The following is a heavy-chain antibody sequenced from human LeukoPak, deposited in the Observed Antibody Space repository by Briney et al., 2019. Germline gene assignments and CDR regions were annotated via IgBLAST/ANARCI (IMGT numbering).Heavy chain of an antibody. CDR1: GFTVTNNY. V-gene: IGHV3-53*01. D-gene: IGHD3-10*01. CDR2: IDSGDNT. CDR3: ARGIGGSGAYSRYYYGMDV. Sequence: GGSLRLSCAASGFTVTNNYMYWVRQAPGKGLEWVSVIDSGDNTLYADSVKGRFTISRDKSKNTLYLHMNSLRAEDTAVYYCARGIGGSGAYSRYYYGMDVWGQGTTVSVSS. J-gene: IGHJ6*02.